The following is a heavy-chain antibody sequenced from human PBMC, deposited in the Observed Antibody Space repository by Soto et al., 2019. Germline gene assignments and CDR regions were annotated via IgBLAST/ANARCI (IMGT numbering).Heavy chain of an antibody. Sequence: QVQLVQSGAEVKKPGASVKVSCKASGYIFTNYDINWVRQATGQGLEYLGWINPNSGNTGYVQKFKGRVTMTRNTSINTAYRELNSLRSEDTAVYYCARGIKYGDSSRWFDPWGQGTLVTVSS. D-gene: IGHD4-17*01. CDR1: GYIFTNYD. CDR2: INPNSGNT. V-gene: IGHV1-8*01. J-gene: IGHJ5*02. CDR3: ARGIKYGDSSRWFDP.